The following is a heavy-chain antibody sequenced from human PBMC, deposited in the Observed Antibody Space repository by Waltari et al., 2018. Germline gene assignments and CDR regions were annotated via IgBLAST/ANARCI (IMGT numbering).Heavy chain of an antibody. CDR3: ARGPSNWLLL. D-gene: IGHD3-9*01. CDR1: GGSLRSGIYY. Sequence: QVQLQESGPGLVKPSQTLSLTCTVPGGSLRSGIYYWSWIRQPAGKGLEWIGRIYTSGSTNYNPSLKSRVTISVDTSKNQFSLKLSSVTAADTAVYYCARGPSNWLLLWGQGTLVTVSS. V-gene: IGHV4-61*02. J-gene: IGHJ4*02. CDR2: IYTSGST.